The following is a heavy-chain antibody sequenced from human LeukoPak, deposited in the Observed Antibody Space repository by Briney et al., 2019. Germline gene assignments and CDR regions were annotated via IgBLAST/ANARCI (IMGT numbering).Heavy chain of an antibody. J-gene: IGHJ4*02. V-gene: IGHV3-74*01. CDR1: GFTFSRYW. D-gene: IGHD5-24*01. Sequence: HPGGSLRLSCAASGFTFSRYWMHWVRQAPGKGLVWVSRFNSDGSSTRSADSVKGRFTISRDNAKNSLYLQMNSLRAEDTAIYYCTRVGYIDEGIDYWGQGTLVTVSS. CDR3: TRVGYIDEGIDY. CDR2: FNSDGSST.